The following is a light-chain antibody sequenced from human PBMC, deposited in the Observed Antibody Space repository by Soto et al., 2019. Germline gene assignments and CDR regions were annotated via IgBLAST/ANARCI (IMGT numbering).Light chain of an antibody. J-gene: IGKJ5*01. V-gene: IGKV2-28*01. CDR1: QSLLHNNGYNY. Sequence: EIVVTQSPLSLPVTPGEPASVSCRSSQSLLHNNGYNYLDWYLQKPGQSPQLLIYLGSNRAPGVPDRFSGNGSGTEFTLKISRVQAEDVGFYYCMQGLQSLIFGQGTRLEI. CDR3: MQGLQSLI. CDR2: LGS.